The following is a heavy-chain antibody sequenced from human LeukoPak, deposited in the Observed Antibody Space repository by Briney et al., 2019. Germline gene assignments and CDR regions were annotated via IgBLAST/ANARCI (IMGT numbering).Heavy chain of an antibody. CDR3: ARATRIMITFGGVEVDY. D-gene: IGHD3-16*01. V-gene: IGHV1-2*06. Sequence: ASVKVSCKASGYTFTGYYMHWVRQAPGQGLEWMGRINPNSGGTNYAQKFQGRVTMTRDTSISTAYMGLSRLRSDDTAVYYCARATRIMITFGGVEVDYWGQGTLVTVSS. CDR2: INPNSGGT. CDR1: GYTFTGYY. J-gene: IGHJ4*02.